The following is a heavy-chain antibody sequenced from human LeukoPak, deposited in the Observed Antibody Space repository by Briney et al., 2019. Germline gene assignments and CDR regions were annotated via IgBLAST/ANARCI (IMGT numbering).Heavy chain of an antibody. CDR3: ARTPAEITIFGVAPKLDY. CDR2: INPSGDST. Sequence: ASVKVSCKASGYTFTGYYMHWVRQAPGQGLEWMGIINPSGDSTSYAQKFQGRVTMTRDMSTSTVYMELSSLRSEDTAVYYCARTPAEITIFGVAPKLDYWGQGTLVTVSS. J-gene: IGHJ4*02. V-gene: IGHV1-46*01. D-gene: IGHD3-3*01. CDR1: GYTFTGYY.